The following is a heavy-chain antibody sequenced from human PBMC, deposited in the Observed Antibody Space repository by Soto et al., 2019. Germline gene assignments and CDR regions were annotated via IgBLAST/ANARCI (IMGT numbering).Heavy chain of an antibody. CDR3: ARAEGPYYDILAGYRNYYYYGMDV. Sequence: QVQLVQSGAEVKKPGSSVKVSCTASGGTFSSYAISWVRQAPGQGLEWMGGIIPIFGTANYAQKFQGRVTITADESTSTAYRELSSLRTEDTAVYYCARAEGPYYDILAGYRNYYYYGMDVWGQGTTVTVSS. CDR2: IIPIFGTA. V-gene: IGHV1-69*01. D-gene: IGHD3-9*01. J-gene: IGHJ6*02. CDR1: GGTFSSYA.